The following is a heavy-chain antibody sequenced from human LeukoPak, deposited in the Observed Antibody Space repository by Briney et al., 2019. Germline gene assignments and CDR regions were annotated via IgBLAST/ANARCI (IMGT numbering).Heavy chain of an antibody. CDR3: TRAFYDSSGYIRLRFDY. Sequence: PGGSLRLSCTASGFTFGDYAMSWVRQAPGKGLEWVGFIRGVAYGGTTEYAASVKGRFTISRDDSKSIAYLQMNSLKTEDTAVYYCTRAFYDSSGYIRLRFDYWGQGTLVTVSS. V-gene: IGHV3-49*04. CDR1: GFTFGDYA. D-gene: IGHD3-22*01. J-gene: IGHJ4*02. CDR2: IRGVAYGGTT.